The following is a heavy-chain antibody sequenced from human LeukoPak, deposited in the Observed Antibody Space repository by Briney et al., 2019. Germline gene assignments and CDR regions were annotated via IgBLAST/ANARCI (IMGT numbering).Heavy chain of an antibody. Sequence: PSETLSLTCAVYGGSFSGYYWSWIRQPPGKGLEWIGYIYNSGSTIDNPSLKSRVTMSLDTSKNQFSLKLKSVTAADTAVYYCARASKGRFGVVLFDYWGQGTLVTVSS. D-gene: IGHD3-3*01. CDR3: ARASKGRFGVVLFDY. V-gene: IGHV4-34*11. J-gene: IGHJ4*02. CDR1: GGSFSGYY. CDR2: IYNSGST.